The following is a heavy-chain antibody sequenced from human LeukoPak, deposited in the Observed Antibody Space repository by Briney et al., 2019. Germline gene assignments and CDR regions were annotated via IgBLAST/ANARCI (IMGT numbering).Heavy chain of an antibody. CDR3: AKDPAGITMVRGVNYFDY. CDR1: GFTFSSYA. V-gene: IGHV3-23*01. D-gene: IGHD3-10*01. Sequence: PGGALRLSCAASGFTFSSYAMSWVRQAPGKGREWVSAFSGSGGSTYYADSVKGRFTISRDNSKNTLYLQMNSLRAEDTAVYYCAKDPAGITMVRGVNYFDYWGQGTLVTVSS. CDR2: FSGSGGST. J-gene: IGHJ4*02.